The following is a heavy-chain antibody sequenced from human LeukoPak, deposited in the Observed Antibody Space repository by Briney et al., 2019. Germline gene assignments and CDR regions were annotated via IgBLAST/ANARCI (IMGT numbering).Heavy chain of an antibody. Sequence: SETLSLTCTVSGGSISSYYWSWIRQPPGKGLEWIGYIYYSGSTNYNPSLKSRVTISVDTSKNQFSLKLSSVTAADTAVYYCARHLYYYDSSGYGRAGPNDYWGQGTLVAVSS. CDR2: IYYSGST. CDR1: GGSISSYY. J-gene: IGHJ4*02. CDR3: ARHLYYYDSSGYGRAGPNDY. V-gene: IGHV4-59*08. D-gene: IGHD3-22*01.